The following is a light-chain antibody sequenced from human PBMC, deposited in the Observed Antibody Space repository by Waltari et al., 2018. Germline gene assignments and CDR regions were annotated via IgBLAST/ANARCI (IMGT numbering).Light chain of an antibody. V-gene: IGKV3-20*01. Sequence: SCRASQSVRRALAWYQQKPGQAPRLLIYAASTRATGVPDRCSGSGSGTDFSLTISRLDPEDFAVYYCQHYVNLPVTFGQGTKVEI. CDR3: QHYVNLPVT. CDR2: AAS. CDR1: QSVRRA. J-gene: IGKJ1*01.